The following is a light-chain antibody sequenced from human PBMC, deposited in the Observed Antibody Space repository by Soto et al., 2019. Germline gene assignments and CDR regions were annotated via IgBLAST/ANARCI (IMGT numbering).Light chain of an antibody. CDR1: QSISTY. V-gene: IGKV1-39*01. CDR3: QQTYSTPLT. J-gene: IGKJ4*01. Sequence: DIQMTQSPSSLSASVGDRVTITCRASQSISTYLNWYQQKPGKAPQLLIFGAYSLQSGMPSRFSGSSSGTDFTLSISSLQPEDFATYYCQQTYSTPLTFGGGIKVEIK. CDR2: GAY.